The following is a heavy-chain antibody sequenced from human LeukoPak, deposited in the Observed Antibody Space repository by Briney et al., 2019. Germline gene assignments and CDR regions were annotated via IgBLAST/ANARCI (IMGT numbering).Heavy chain of an antibody. J-gene: IGHJ4*02. CDR3: ALGKNFGYHYFDF. V-gene: IGHV3-30*02. CDR2: IRFDGSEK. D-gene: IGHD2-2*03. Sequence: PGGSLRLSCVASGFSFSSYGMHWVHRAPGKGLEWMTFIRFDGSEKYYADSVKGRFTISRDYSKNTLFLQMSSLRPEDTAVYYCALGKNFGYHYFDFWGQGALVTVSS. CDR1: GFSFSSYG.